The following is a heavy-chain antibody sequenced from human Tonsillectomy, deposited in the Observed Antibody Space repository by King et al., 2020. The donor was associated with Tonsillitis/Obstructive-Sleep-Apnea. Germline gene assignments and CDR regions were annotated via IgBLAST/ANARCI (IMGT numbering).Heavy chain of an antibody. CDR2: IYNSEST. D-gene: IGHD5-12*01. Sequence: QLQESGPGLVKPSETLSLTCTVSGGSITNYYWTWIRQPPGKGLEWIGYIYNSESTSYNPSLKSRVTISVDTSKNQFSLKLSSVTAADPAVYYCARHTRATLDYWGQGNLVTVSS. V-gene: IGHV4-59*08. CDR1: GGSITNYY. CDR3: ARHTRATLDY. J-gene: IGHJ4*02.